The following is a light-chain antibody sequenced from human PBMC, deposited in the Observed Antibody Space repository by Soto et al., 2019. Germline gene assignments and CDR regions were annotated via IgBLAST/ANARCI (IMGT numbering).Light chain of an antibody. Sequence: QSALTQPPSASGSPGQSVTISCTGTSSDVGGYNYVSWYQQHPGKAPKLMSYEVNKRPSGVPDRFSGSKSGNTASLTVSGLQAEDEADYHCSSHAGSNNLLVFGGGTQLTVL. CDR2: EVN. J-gene: IGLJ2*01. CDR1: SSDVGGYNY. CDR3: SSHAGSNNLLV. V-gene: IGLV2-8*01.